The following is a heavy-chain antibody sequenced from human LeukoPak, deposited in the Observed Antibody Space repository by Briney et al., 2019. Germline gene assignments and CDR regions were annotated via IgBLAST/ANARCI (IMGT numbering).Heavy chain of an antibody. CDR2: IRYDGSNK. Sequence: PGGSLRLSCAASGFTFSSYGMHWVRQAPGKGLEWVAFIRYDGSNKYYADSVKGRFTISRDNSKNTLYLQMNSLRAEDTAVYYCTTDEEIEIFGVVTRSDYWGQGTLVTVSS. J-gene: IGHJ4*02. V-gene: IGHV3-30*02. CDR1: GFTFSSYG. D-gene: IGHD3-3*01. CDR3: TTDEEIEIFGVVTRSDY.